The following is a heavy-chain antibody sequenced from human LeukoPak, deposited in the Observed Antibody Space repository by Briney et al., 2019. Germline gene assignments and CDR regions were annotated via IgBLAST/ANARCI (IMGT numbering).Heavy chain of an antibody. Sequence: SVRVSCEASGGTFGGSSINWVRQAPGQGLEWMGRIIPLFHKADYTQKFQDRVTITADKSTNTVYMELSRLTFEDTGVFYCARVLHGDFGGGGFDIWGQGTTVTVSS. V-gene: IGHV1-69*04. CDR3: ARVLHGDFGGGGFDI. CDR1: GGTFGGSS. J-gene: IGHJ3*02. CDR2: IIPLFHKA. D-gene: IGHD3-10*01.